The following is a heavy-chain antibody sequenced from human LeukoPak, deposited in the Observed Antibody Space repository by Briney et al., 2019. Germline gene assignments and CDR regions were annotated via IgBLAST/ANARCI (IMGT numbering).Heavy chain of an antibody. CDR1: GFTFRSYA. D-gene: IGHD5-18*01. J-gene: IGHJ4*02. CDR3: AKGPWIQLVPLDY. CDR2: ISSSGGST. Sequence: GGSLRLSCAASGFTFRSYAMSWVRQAPGKELEWVSAISSSGGSTYYVDSVKGRFTISRDNSKKTLYLQMNSLRAEDTAVYYCAKGPWIQLVPLDYWGQGTLVTVSS. V-gene: IGHV3-23*01.